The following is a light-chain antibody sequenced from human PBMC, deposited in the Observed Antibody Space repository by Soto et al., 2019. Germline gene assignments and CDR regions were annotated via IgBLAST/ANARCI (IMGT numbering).Light chain of an antibody. CDR2: AAS. CDR1: QSISSY. J-gene: IGKJ1*01. CDR3: QQSYSTPPT. Sequence: DIQMTQSPSSLSASVGDRVTITCRASQSISSYLNWYQQKPGMAPKLLIYAASSLQRGVPSRFSGSGSGTDFTLTISSLQPEDFATYYCQQSYSTPPTFGQGTKVDIK. V-gene: IGKV1-39*01.